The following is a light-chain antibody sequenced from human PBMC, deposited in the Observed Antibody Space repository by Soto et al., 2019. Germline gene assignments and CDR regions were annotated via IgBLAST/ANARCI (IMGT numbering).Light chain of an antibody. CDR3: QQANCFPIT. J-gene: IGKJ5*01. Sequence: DIQMTHEKYSVSAYVGDRVTITCRASRPISNWLAWYQQKPGKAHKXIIYVASALHSGVPSRFSVNQYGTAGNINLCSLQTEDGPTYYGQQANCFPITFCQGTRLDIK. V-gene: IGKV1-12*01. CDR1: RPISNW. CDR2: VAS.